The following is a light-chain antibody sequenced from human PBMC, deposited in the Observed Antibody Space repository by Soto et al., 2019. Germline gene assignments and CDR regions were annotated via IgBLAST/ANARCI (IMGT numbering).Light chain of an antibody. Sequence: DIQMTQSPSSLSASVGDRVTITCQASQDISNYLNWYQQKPGKAPKLLIYDASNLETGVPSRFSVSGSGTDFTLPISNLQPEDITTYYCQQYDNLPPLTFGGGTKVEIK. J-gene: IGKJ4*01. CDR1: QDISNY. CDR2: DAS. CDR3: QQYDNLPPLT. V-gene: IGKV1-33*01.